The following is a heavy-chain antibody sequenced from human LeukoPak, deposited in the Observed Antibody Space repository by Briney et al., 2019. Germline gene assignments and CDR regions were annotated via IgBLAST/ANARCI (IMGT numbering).Heavy chain of an antibody. J-gene: IGHJ3*02. CDR1: GLTLSGYL. CDR2: IKEDGSET. Sequence: GGSLRLSCAASGLTLSGYLMSWVRQAPGTGLEWVANIKEDGSETYYVDSVKGRFTISRDNAKNSLYLHMNSLTAEDTAMYYCARDWVAGVPFDAFDIWGQGTMVSVSS. CDR3: ARDWVAGVPFDAFDI. D-gene: IGHD3-10*01. V-gene: IGHV3-7*01.